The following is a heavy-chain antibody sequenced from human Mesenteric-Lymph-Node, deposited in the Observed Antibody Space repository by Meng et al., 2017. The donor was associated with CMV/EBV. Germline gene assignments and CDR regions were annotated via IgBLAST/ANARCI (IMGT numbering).Heavy chain of an antibody. Sequence: GGSVSGGRYYWSWIRQPPGKGLEWIGYIYYSGSSNYNPSLKSRVTISVDMSKNQFSLKLSSVTAADTAVYYCARDPNYGSGSLFDYWGQGTLVTVSS. CDR1: GGSVSGGRYY. J-gene: IGHJ4*02. V-gene: IGHV4-61*01. D-gene: IGHD3-10*01. CDR2: IYYSGSS. CDR3: ARDPNYGSGSLFDY.